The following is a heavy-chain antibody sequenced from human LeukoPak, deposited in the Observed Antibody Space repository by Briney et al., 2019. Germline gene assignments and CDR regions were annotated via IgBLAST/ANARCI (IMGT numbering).Heavy chain of an antibody. CDR2: IYNSVTT. D-gene: IGHD3-3*01. CDR3: ARDGRFLEWLVPDYYYYGMDV. Sequence: SETLSLTCTVSGGSISSYYCNWFRQPPGKGLEWIGYIYNSVTTNYNPSLKSRVTMAVDTSKNQFSLKLSSVTAADMAVYYCARDGRFLEWLVPDYYYYGMDVWGQGTAVTVSS. J-gene: IGHJ6*02. CDR1: GGSISSYY. V-gene: IGHV4-59*12.